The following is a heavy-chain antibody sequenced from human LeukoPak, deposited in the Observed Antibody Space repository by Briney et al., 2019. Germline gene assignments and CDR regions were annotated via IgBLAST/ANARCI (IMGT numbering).Heavy chain of an antibody. Sequence: ASVKVSCKASGYTVTDYYIHWVRQTPGQGLEWMGWINPASGETRSSEKFQGRVTMTRDTSTSTVYMELSSLRSEDTAVYYCARDRDGYNYVYDYWGQGTLVTVSS. CDR3: ARDRDGYNYVYDY. CDR2: INPASGET. CDR1: GYTVTDYY. D-gene: IGHD5-24*01. J-gene: IGHJ4*02. V-gene: IGHV1-2*02.